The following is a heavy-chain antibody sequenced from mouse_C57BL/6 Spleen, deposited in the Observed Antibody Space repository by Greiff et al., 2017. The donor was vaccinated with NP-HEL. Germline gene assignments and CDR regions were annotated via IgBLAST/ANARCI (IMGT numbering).Heavy chain of an antibody. J-gene: IGHJ4*01. V-gene: IGHV5-17*01. CDR2: ISSGSSTI. CDR1: GFTFSDYG. CDR3: ARWGNAVYYARDY. Sequence: EVHLVESGGGLVKPGGSLKLSCAASGFTFSDYGMHWVRQAPEKGLEWVAYISSGSSTIYYADTVKGRFTISRDNAKNTLFLQLTSLRSEDTAMYYCARWGNAVYYARDYWGRETSVTVST.